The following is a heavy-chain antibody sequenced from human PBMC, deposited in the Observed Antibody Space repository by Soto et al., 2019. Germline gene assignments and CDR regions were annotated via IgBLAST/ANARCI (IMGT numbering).Heavy chain of an antibody. J-gene: IGHJ4*02. CDR2: ISHRGSSI. V-gene: IGHV3-48*03. Sequence: GGSLRLSCAASVFTLSSYMMNLVRQAPGQGLECISYISHRGSSIDYADSVKGRFTISRDNAKNSLYLKMKHLRAEETALYYCARDAHYPKGRSLHLALWGQGTLVTVPS. CDR1: VFTLSSYM. D-gene: IGHD3-10*01. CDR3: ARDAHYPKGRSLHLAL.